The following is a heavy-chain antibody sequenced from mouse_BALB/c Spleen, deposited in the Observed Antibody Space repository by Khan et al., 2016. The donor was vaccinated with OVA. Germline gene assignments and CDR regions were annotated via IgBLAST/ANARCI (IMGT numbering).Heavy chain of an antibody. Sequence: EVELVESGGDLVKPGGSLKLSCAASGFTFSSYSMSWVRQIPDKRLEWVATMSSGGDYTYYPDSVKGRFTISRDNAKNTLYLQMSSLKSEDTAMYSCASHCTGSFAYWGQGTLVTVSA. J-gene: IGHJ3*01. CDR1: GFTFSSYS. CDR2: MSSGGDYT. CDR3: ASHCTGSFAY. D-gene: IGHD4-1*01. V-gene: IGHV5-6*01.